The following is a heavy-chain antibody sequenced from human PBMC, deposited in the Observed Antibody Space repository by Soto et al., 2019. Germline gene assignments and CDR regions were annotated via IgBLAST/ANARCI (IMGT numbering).Heavy chain of an antibody. Sequence: QVQLVQSGAEVKKPGASVKVSCKASGYIFTAYSMHWVRQAPGQGLEWMGVVNPSGGSTTYAQKFRGRITMTRDTSTSTVYMDLSSLTSEDTAVYYCAREENCSDGVCYSEYFQRWGQGALVTVSS. CDR1: GYIFTAYS. D-gene: IGHD2-15*01. CDR2: VNPSGGST. J-gene: IGHJ1*01. CDR3: AREENCSDGVCYSEYFQR. V-gene: IGHV1-46*01.